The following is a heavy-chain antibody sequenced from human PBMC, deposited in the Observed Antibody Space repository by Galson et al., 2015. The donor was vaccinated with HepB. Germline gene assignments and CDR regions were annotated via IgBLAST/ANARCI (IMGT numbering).Heavy chain of an antibody. CDR3: ARHPDYGDYFFGVVDY. CDR2: IYYSGST. Sequence: ETLSLTCTVSGGSISSSSYYWGWIRQPPGKGLEWIGSIYYSGSTYYNPSLKSRVTISVDTSKNQFSLKLSSVTAADTAVYYCARHPDYGDYFFGVVDYWGQGTLVTVSS. V-gene: IGHV4-39*01. CDR1: GGSISSSSYY. J-gene: IGHJ4*02. D-gene: IGHD4-17*01.